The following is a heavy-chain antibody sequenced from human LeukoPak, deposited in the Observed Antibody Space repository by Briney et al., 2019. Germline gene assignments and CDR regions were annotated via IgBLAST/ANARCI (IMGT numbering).Heavy chain of an antibody. J-gene: IGHJ4*02. V-gene: IGHV1-18*01. CDR2: ISAYNGNT. CDR3: ARVRGGIAVAGKYYYFDY. D-gene: IGHD6-19*01. Sequence: GSSVKVSCKASGYTFTGYGISWVRQAPGQGLEWMGWISAYNGNTNHAQKLQGRVTMTTDTSTSTAYMELRSLRSDDTAVYYCARVRGGIAVAGKYYYFDYWGQGTLVTVSS. CDR1: GYTFTGYG.